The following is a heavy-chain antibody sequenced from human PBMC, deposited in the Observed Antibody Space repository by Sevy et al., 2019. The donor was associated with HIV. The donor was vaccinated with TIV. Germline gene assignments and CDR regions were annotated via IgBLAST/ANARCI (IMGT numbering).Heavy chain of an antibody. CDR3: AREGCTRPHDH. CDR2: LSFGCGRI. J-gene: IGHJ4*02. D-gene: IGHD2-8*01. CDR1: GFNFNIYS. Sequence: GGFLRLSCVASGFNFNIYSMSWVRQAPGKGLEWVSTLSFGCGRINYADSVQARFTMSRDDSKKTVYLEMNSLRAEDTAVYYCAREGCTRPHDHWGQGTLVTVSS. V-gene: IGHV3-23*01.